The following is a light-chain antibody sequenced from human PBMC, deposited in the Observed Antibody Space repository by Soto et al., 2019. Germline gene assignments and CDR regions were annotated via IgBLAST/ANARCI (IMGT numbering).Light chain of an antibody. Sequence: DIHMTQSPSSLSASLGERVTLTCRASQSVSSYLAWYQQKPGQAPRLLIYGASRWHSGVPARFSGSGSGTDFTLTISSLQPEDFAAYYCQQNDKAPITFGQGTRLDIK. V-gene: IGKV1-39*01. CDR2: GAS. CDR3: QQNDKAPIT. CDR1: QSVSSY. J-gene: IGKJ5*01.